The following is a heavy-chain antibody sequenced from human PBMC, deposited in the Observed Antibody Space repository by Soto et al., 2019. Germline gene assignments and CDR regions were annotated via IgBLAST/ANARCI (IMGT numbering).Heavy chain of an antibody. J-gene: IGHJ6*02. CDR1: GGSIISGDYY. V-gene: IGHV4-30-4*08. CDR3: ARDGGFYYGMDV. CDR2: IYYSGDT. Sequence: TLSLTCTVSGGSIISGDYYWSWIRQPPGKGLEWIGYIYYSGDTSYNPSLKSRVTISIDTSKNQFSLKLSSVTAADTAVYYCARDGGFYYGMDVWGQGTTVTVSS. D-gene: IGHD3-3*01.